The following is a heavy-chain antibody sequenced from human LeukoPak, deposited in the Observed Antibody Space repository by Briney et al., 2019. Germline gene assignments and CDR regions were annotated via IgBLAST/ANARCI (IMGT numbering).Heavy chain of an antibody. CDR1: GGSISSYY. CDR3: ARELTRFWSGYYNYFDY. D-gene: IGHD3-3*01. V-gene: IGHV4-34*01. CDR2: INHSGST. Sequence: SETLSLTCTVSGGSISSYYWSWIRQPPGKGLEWIGEINHSGSTNYNPSLKSRVTISVDTSKNQFSLKLSSVTAADTAVYYCARELTRFWSGYYNYFDYWGQGTLVTVSS. J-gene: IGHJ4*02.